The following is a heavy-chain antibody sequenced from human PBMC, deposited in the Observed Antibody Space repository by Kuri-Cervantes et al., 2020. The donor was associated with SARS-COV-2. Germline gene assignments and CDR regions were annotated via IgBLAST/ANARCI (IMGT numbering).Heavy chain of an antibody. D-gene: IGHD6-13*01. CDR1: GYTLTSYY. CDR2: INPSGGST. CDR3: ARTRIAAAGTDAFDI. V-gene: IGHV1-46*01. Sequence: ASVKVSCKASGYTLTSYYMHWVRQAPGQGLEWMGIINPSGGSTSYAQKFQGRVTMTRDTSTSTVYMELSSLRSEDTAVYYCARTRIAAAGTDAFDIWGQGTMVTVSS. J-gene: IGHJ3*02.